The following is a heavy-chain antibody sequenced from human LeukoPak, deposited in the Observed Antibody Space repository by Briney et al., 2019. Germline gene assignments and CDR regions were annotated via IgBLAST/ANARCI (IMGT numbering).Heavy chain of an antibody. Sequence: GRSLRLSCAASGFTFSSYAMHWVRQAPGKGLEWVAVISYDGSNKYYADSVKGRFTISRDNSKNTLYLQMNSLRAEDTAVYYCARDLFRGTYYYYYGMDVWGQGTTVTVSS. J-gene: IGHJ6*02. V-gene: IGHV3-30-3*01. CDR3: ARDLFRGTYYYYYGMDV. CDR1: GFTFSSYA. D-gene: IGHD3-10*01. CDR2: ISYDGSNK.